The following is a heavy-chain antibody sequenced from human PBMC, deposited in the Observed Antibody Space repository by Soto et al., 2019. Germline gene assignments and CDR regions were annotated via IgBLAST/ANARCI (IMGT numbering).Heavy chain of an antibody. D-gene: IGHD1-1*01. CDR3: ARGSWDDVSGHYYMDV. CDR2: TYYRSKWYD. Sequence: KQSQTLSLTCDISGDNVARNDAAWNWIRQTPSRGLEWLGRTYYRSKWYDDYAESVKSRITVNRETSKNQFSLQLKSVTPEDTAVYYCARGSWDDVSGHYYMDVWGKGTTVTVSS. J-gene: IGHJ6*03. CDR1: GDNVARNDAA. V-gene: IGHV6-1*01.